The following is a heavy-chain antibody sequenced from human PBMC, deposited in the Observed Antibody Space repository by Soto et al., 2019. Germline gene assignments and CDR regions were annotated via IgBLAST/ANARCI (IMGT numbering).Heavy chain of an antibody. D-gene: IGHD6-19*01. CDR2: ISSSGTSA. CDR1: GFTFSAVY. CDR3: AGDRGAVTGHYFDY. J-gene: IGHJ4*02. Sequence: QVQLEESGGGLVKPGGSLRLSCAASGFTFSAVYMSWIRQAPNKGLEYISYISSSGTSANYADSVKGRFTISRANAKNSLYLQMNSLRAEDTAVYYCAGDRGAVTGHYFDYWGQGALVTVSS. V-gene: IGHV3-11*05.